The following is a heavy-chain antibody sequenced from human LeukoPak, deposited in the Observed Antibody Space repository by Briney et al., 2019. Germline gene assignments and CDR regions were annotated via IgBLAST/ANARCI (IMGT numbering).Heavy chain of an antibody. CDR1: GYSISSGYH. CDR2: IYHSGST. Sequence: PSETLSLTCTVSGYSISSGYHWGWIRQPPGKGLEWSGGIYHSGSTYYNPSLKSRVTISVDTSKNQFSLKLSSVTAADTAVYYCARDRPHDYVWGSYRYYFDYWGQGTPVTVSS. V-gene: IGHV4-38-2*02. CDR3: ARDRPHDYVWGSYRYYFDY. D-gene: IGHD3-16*02. J-gene: IGHJ4*02.